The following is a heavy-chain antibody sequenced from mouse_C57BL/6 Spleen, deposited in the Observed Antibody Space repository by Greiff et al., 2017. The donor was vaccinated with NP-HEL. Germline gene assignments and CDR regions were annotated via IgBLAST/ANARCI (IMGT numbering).Heavy chain of an antibody. CDR3: ARESAYYYGSSHWYFDV. CDR1: GFTFSDYY. CDR2: INYDGSST. Sequence: EVQRVESEGGLVQPGSSMKLSCTASGFTFSDYYMAWVRQVPEKGLEWVANINYDGSSTYYLDSLKSRFIISRDNAKNILYLQMSSLKSEDTATYYCARESAYYYGSSHWYFDVWGTGTTVTVSS. V-gene: IGHV5-16*01. J-gene: IGHJ1*03. D-gene: IGHD1-1*01.